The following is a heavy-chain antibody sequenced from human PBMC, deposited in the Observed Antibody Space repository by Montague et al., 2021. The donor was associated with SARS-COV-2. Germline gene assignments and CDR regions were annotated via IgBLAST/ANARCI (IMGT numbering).Heavy chain of an antibody. D-gene: IGHD6-13*01. Sequence: SLRLSCAASGFSFDDYAMHWVRQAPGKGLEWVSLISGDGGSTYYADSVKGRFTISRDNSKNSLYLQMNSLRTEDTALYYCAKDIHYSSNYYWGYFDLWGRGTLVTVSS. J-gene: IGHJ2*01. CDR2: ISGDGGST. CDR1: GFSFDDYA. V-gene: IGHV3-43*02. CDR3: AKDIHYSSNYYWGYFDL.